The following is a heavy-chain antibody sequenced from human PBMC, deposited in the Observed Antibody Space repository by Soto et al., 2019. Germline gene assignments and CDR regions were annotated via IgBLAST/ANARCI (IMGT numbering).Heavy chain of an antibody. CDR3: ARTSQGYSYGYDDDY. J-gene: IGHJ4*02. CDR1: GYTFTSYD. V-gene: IGHV1-8*01. CDR2: MNPNSGNT. Sequence: ASVKVSCKASGYTFTSYDINWVRQATGQGLEWMGWMNPNSGNTGYAQKFQGRVTMTRNTSISTAYMELGSLRSEDTAVYYCARTSQGYSYGYDDDYWGQGTLVTVSS. D-gene: IGHD5-18*01.